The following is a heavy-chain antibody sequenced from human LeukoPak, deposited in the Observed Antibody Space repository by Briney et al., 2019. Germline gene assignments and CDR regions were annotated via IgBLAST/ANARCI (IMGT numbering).Heavy chain of an antibody. CDR2: IYTSGST. CDR3: ARTVRRDFWSGSWYFDL. D-gene: IGHD3-3*01. CDR1: GGSISSYY. V-gene: IGHV4-4*07. Sequence: SETLSLTCTVSGGSISSYYWSWIRQPAGKGLEWIGRIYTSGSTNYNPSLKSRVTMSLDTSKNQFSLKLSSVTAADTAVYYCARTVRRDFWSGSWYFDLRGRGTLVIVSS. J-gene: IGHJ2*01.